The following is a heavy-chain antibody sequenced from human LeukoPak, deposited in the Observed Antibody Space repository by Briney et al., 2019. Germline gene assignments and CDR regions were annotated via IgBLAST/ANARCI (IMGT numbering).Heavy chain of an antibody. V-gene: IGHV3-53*01. D-gene: IGHD1-26*01. Sequence: PGGSLRLSCEGSGFTFSNFWMSWVRQAPGKGLEWVSEIYSGGSTYYAASVKGRFSISRDTSKNTVYLQMNSLRAEDTAVYYCARELREHGAFDIWGQGTMVTVSS. J-gene: IGHJ3*02. CDR3: ARELREHGAFDI. CDR2: IYSGGST. CDR1: GFTFSNFW.